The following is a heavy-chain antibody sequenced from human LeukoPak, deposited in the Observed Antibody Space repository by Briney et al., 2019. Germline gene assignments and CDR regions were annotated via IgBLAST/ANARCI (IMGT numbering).Heavy chain of an antibody. CDR2: IIPILGIA. V-gene: IGHV1-69*04. J-gene: IGHJ4*02. CDR3: ARGSGSGYYGRFGLDY. CDR1: GGTFSSYA. Sequence: SVKASCKASGGTFSSYAISWVRQAPGQGLEWMGRIIPILGIANYAQKFQGRVTITADKSTSTAYMELSSLRSDDTAVYYCARGSGSGYYGRFGLDYWGQGTLVTVSS. D-gene: IGHD3-22*01.